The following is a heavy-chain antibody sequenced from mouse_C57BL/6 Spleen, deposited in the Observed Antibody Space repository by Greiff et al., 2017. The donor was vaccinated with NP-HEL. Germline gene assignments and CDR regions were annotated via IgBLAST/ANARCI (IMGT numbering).Heavy chain of an antibody. D-gene: IGHD2-5*01. Sequence: DVQLVESGPELVKPGASVKMSCKASGYTFTDYYMHWVKQSHGKSLEWIGYIYPNNGGNGYNQKFKGKATLTVDQSSSTAYMELRSLTSEDSAVDYCARGSNYGYAMDYWGQGTSVTVSS. V-gene: IGHV1-34*01. J-gene: IGHJ4*01. CDR2: IYPNNGGN. CDR1: GYTFTDYY. CDR3: ARGSNYGYAMDY.